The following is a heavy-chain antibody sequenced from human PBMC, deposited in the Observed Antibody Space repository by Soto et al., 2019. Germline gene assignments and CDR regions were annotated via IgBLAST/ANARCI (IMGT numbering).Heavy chain of an antibody. J-gene: IGHJ2*01. CDR3: ARGRWLQLIIYWYFDL. CDR2: IYYSGST. Sequence: QVQLQESGPGLVKPSQTLSLTCTVSGGSISSGGYYWSWIRQHPGKGLEWIGYIYYSGSTYYNPSLKSRVTISVDTSKNQFSLKLSSVTAADTAVYYCARGRWLQLIIYWYFDLWGRGTLVTVSS. CDR1: GGSISSGGYY. V-gene: IGHV4-31*03. D-gene: IGHD1-1*01.